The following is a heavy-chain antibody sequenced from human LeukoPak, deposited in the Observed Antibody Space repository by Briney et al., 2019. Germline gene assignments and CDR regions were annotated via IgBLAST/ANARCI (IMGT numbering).Heavy chain of an antibody. J-gene: IGHJ4*02. Sequence: SETLSLTCTISGGSISSYYWSWIRQPPGKGLEWIGYIYYTGSTNYNPSLKSRVTISVDTSKNQFSLRLSSVTAADTAVYYCARGDCSGGSCYSFDYRGQGTLVTVSS. D-gene: IGHD2-15*01. V-gene: IGHV4-59*01. CDR3: ARGDCSGGSCYSFDY. CDR1: GGSISSYY. CDR2: IYYTGST.